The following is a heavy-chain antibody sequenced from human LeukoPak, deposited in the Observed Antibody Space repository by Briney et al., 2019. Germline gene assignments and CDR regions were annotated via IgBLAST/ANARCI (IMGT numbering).Heavy chain of an antibody. CDR3: ARVATIPTAPKINWFDP. CDR1: GDSIGSYY. V-gene: IGHV4-31*03. Sequence: SETLSLTCTVSGDSIGSYYWSWIRQHPGKGLEWIGYIYYSGSTYYNPSLKSRVTISVDTSKNQFSLKLSSVTAADTAVYYCARVATIPTAPKINWFDPWGQGTLVTVSS. D-gene: IGHD5-12*01. CDR2: IYYSGST. J-gene: IGHJ5*02.